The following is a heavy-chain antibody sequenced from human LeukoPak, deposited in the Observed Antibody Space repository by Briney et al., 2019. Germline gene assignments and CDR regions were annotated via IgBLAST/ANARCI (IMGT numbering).Heavy chain of an antibody. CDR3: AKPYYYGSGSYFHFDY. Sequence: GRSLRLSCAASGFTFSSYAMSWVRQAPGKGLEWVSAISGSGGSTYYADSVKGRFTISRDNSKNTLYLQMNSLRAEDTAVYYCAKPYYYGSGSYFHFDYWGQGTLVTVSS. CDR2: ISGSGGST. V-gene: IGHV3-23*01. D-gene: IGHD3-10*01. J-gene: IGHJ4*02. CDR1: GFTFSSYA.